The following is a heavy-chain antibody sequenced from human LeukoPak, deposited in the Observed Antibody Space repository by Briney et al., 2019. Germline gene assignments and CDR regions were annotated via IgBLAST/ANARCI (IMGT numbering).Heavy chain of an antibody. CDR3: ARAGLRYFDWSGPDY. CDR2: ISYDGSNK. CDR1: GFTFSSYA. J-gene: IGHJ4*02. Sequence: GGSLRLSCAASGFTFSSYAMHWVRQAPGKGLEWVAVISYDGSNKYYADSVKGRFTISRDNSKNTLYLQMNGLRAEDTAVYYCARAGLRYFDWSGPDYWGQGTLVTVSS. D-gene: IGHD3-9*01. V-gene: IGHV3-30*01.